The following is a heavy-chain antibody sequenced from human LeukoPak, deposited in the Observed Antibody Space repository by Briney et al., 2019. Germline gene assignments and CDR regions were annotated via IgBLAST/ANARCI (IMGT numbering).Heavy chain of an antibody. D-gene: IGHD5-12*01. CDR1: GFTYTNYA. Sequence: ASVQVSCKASGFTYTNYAISWVGQAAGQRLEWLAWISVDNGNTNYIRNLQGRVTLTTDTSTSTAYMELRNLRSDDTAVYYCARDSWARAYDIDHWGQGTLVTVSS. CDR3: ARDSWARAYDIDH. CDR2: ISVDNGNT. J-gene: IGHJ5*02. V-gene: IGHV1-18*01.